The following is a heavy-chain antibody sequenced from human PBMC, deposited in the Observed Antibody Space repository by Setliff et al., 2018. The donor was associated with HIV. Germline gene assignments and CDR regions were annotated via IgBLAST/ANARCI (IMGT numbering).Heavy chain of an antibody. D-gene: IGHD4-17*01. CDR1: GDSASSRSYY. CDR3: ARAAAGNTGPFDL. V-gene: IGHV4-39*06. J-gene: IGHJ4*02. CDR2: INHRGRT. Sequence: PSETLSLTCAVSGDSASSRSYYWTWIRQPPGKGLEWIGEINHRGRTRYNPSLKSRVTISVETSKNQFALKLTSVTASDTAVYYCARAAAGNTGPFDLWGQGPPVTVSS.